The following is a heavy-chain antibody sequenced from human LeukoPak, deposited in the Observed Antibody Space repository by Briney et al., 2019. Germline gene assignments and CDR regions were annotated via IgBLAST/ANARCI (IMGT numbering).Heavy chain of an antibody. V-gene: IGHV1-2*02. Sequence: GASVKVSCKASGYTFTGYYMHWVRQAPGQGLEWMGWINLKSGATNYAQNFQGRVAMTRDTSISTAYVELSSLRPDDTAVYYCARGYCSGGSCPLDYWGQGTLVTVSS. J-gene: IGHJ4*02. D-gene: IGHD2-15*01. CDR3: ARGYCSGGSCPLDY. CDR1: GYTFTGYY. CDR2: INLKSGAT.